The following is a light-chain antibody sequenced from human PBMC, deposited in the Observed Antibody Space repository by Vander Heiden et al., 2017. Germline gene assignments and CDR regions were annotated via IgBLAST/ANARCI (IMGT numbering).Light chain of an antibody. CDR2: DNN. V-gene: IGLV1-51*01. CDR1: SSNIGNNY. Sequence: HSVLTQPPSVSAAPGKQLTLPCSGSSSNIGNNYVSWYQQLPGTAPKLLIYDNNKRPSGIPDRFSGSKSGTSATLGITGLQTGDEADYYCGTWDSSLSAVVFGGGTKLTVL. J-gene: IGLJ2*01. CDR3: GTWDSSLSAVV.